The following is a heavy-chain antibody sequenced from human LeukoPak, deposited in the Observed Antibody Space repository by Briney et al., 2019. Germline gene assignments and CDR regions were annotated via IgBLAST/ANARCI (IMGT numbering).Heavy chain of an antibody. V-gene: IGHV3-53*01. Sequence: PGGSLRLSCAASGFTVSSNYMSWVRQAPGKGLEWVSVIYSGGSTYYADSVKGRFTISRDNSKNTLYLQMNSLRAEDTAVYYCARAFQGDAFDIWGQGTMVTVSS. CDR2: IYSGGST. CDR3: ARAFQGDAFDI. J-gene: IGHJ3*02. CDR1: GFTVSSNY.